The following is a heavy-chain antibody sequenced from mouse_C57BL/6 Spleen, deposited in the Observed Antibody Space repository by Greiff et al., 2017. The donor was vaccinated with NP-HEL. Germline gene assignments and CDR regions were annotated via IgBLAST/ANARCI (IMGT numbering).Heavy chain of an antibody. CDR1: GYTFTDYE. D-gene: IGHD1-1*01. J-gene: IGHJ1*03. Sequence: VQLQQSGAELVRPGASVTLSCKASGYTFTDYEMHWVKQTPVHGLEWIGAIDPETGGTAYNQKFKGKAILTADKSSSTAYMELRSLTSEDSAVYYCTMPRITTDIDVWGTGTTVTVSS. V-gene: IGHV1-15*01. CDR3: TMPRITTDIDV. CDR2: IDPETGGT.